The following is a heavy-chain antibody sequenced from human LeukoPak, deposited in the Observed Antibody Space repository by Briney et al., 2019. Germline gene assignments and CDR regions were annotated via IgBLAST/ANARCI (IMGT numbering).Heavy chain of an antibody. Sequence: SETLSLTCTVSGGSISSSSYYWGWIRQPPGKGLEWIGEINHSGSTNYNPSLKSRVAISVDTSKNQFSLKLSSVTAADTAVYYCASSRYYYDSSGYYRFDYWGQGTLVTVSS. CDR1: GGSISSSSYY. CDR2: INHSGST. J-gene: IGHJ4*02. CDR3: ASSRYYYDSSGYYRFDY. D-gene: IGHD3-22*01. V-gene: IGHV4-39*07.